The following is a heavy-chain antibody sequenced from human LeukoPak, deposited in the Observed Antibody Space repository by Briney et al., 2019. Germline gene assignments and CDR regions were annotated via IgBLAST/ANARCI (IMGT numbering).Heavy chain of an antibody. CDR3: AKDRDYGDYPSAYYYYMDV. V-gene: IGHV3-30*02. CDR1: GFTFSTYG. D-gene: IGHD4-17*01. J-gene: IGHJ6*03. Sequence: PGGSLRLSCAASGFTFSTYGIHWVRQAPGKGLEWVAFIRYDGTNKWYADSVKGRFTNSRDNSKNMLYLQMNSLRAEDTAVYHCAKDRDYGDYPSAYYYYMDVWGKGTTVTVSS. CDR2: IRYDGTNK.